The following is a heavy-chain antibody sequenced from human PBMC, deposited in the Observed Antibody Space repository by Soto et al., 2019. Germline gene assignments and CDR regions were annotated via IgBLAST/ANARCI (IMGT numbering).Heavy chain of an antibody. CDR2: IKEDGRET. CDR3: VRGGYCGRTSCYKNFYFDL. J-gene: IGHJ2*01. CDR1: GFSFSHYW. Sequence: EVQLVESGGGLVQPGGSLRVSCAASGFSFSHYWMSWVRQAPGKGLEWMANIKEDGRETYYVDSVKGRFTISRDNSQNALYLQMNSLGADDAAVYYCVRGGYCGRTSCYKNFYFDLWGRGTLVTVSS. V-gene: IGHV3-7*03. D-gene: IGHD2-2*02.